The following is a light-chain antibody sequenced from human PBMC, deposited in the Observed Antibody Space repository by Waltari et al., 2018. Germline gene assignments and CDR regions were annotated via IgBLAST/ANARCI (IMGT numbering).Light chain of an antibody. CDR2: EAS. Sequence: EVVLTHSPSTLSLSPGERTTLSCRASQSVGKSLASDQQGPGQAPRLLIYEASTRATGTPGRFGGSGFGTDVSLAISSLEPQDFAVYFCQHYVNLPVAFGQGTKVEI. V-gene: IGKV3-20*01. CDR1: QSVGKS. CDR3: QHYVNLPVA. J-gene: IGKJ1*01.